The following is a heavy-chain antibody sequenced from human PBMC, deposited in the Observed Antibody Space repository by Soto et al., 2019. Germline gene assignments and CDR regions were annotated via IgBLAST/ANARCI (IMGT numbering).Heavy chain of an antibody. D-gene: IGHD3-10*01. CDR3: ARTRHYYGSGSYYTDGAGYYYYGMDV. Sequence: QVQLQESGPGLVKPSGTLSLTCAVSGGSISSSNWWSWVRQPPGKGLEWIGEIYHRGSTNYNPSRKSRVTISVDKSKNQFSLKLSSVTAADTAVYYCARTRHYYGSGSYYTDGAGYYYYGMDVWGQGTTVTGSS. CDR1: GGSISSSNW. V-gene: IGHV4-4*02. CDR2: IYHRGST. J-gene: IGHJ6*02.